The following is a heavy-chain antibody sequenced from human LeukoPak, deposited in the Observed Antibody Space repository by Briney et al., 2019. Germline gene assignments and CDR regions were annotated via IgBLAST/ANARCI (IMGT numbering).Heavy chain of an antibody. Sequence: GGSLRLSCAASGFTFSSYAMSWVRQAPGKGVEWVSGIRDSGGLTYYADSVKSRFTISRDNSKNTLYLDMNSLRAEDTALYYCAKGYSSCWYAVFSWGQGTLVTASS. CDR1: GFTFSSYA. V-gene: IGHV3-23*01. J-gene: IGHJ5*02. D-gene: IGHD6-13*01. CDR2: IRDSGGLT. CDR3: AKGYSSCWYAVFS.